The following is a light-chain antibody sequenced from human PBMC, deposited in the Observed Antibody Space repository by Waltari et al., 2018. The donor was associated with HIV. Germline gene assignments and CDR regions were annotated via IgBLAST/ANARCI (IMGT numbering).Light chain of an antibody. Sequence: EIVLTQSPGTLSLSPGERATLSCRASQSVSSSYLAWYQQKPGQAPRLLIYGASSRATGIPDRFSGSWSGTDFTLTISRLEPEDFAVYYCQQYGSSPPLWTFGQGTKVEIK. V-gene: IGKV3-20*01. CDR3: QQYGSSPPLWT. CDR2: GAS. J-gene: IGKJ1*01. CDR1: QSVSSSY.